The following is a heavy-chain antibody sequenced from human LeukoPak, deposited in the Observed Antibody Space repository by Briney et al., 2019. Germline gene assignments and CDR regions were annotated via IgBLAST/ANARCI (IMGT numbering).Heavy chain of an antibody. Sequence: ASVKVSCKASGYTFTSYDINWVRQATGQGLEWMGWMNPNSGNTDYAQKFQGRVTMTRNTSISTAYMELSSLRAEDTAFYYCAKGTSSWHEFDYWGQGTLVTVSS. CDR3: AKGTSSWHEFDY. CDR2: MNPNSGNT. V-gene: IGHV1-8*01. D-gene: IGHD6-13*01. CDR1: GYTFTSYD. J-gene: IGHJ4*02.